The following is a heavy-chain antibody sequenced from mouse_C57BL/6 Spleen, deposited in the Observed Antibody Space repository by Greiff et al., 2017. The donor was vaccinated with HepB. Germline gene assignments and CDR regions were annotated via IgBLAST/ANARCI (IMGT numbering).Heavy chain of an antibody. CDR3: ARPITTVVGGYFDY. D-gene: IGHD1-1*01. J-gene: IGHJ2*01. V-gene: IGHV1-9*01. CDR1: GYTFTGYW. Sequence: VQLVESGAELMKPGASVKLSCKATGYTFTGYWIEWVKQRPGHGLEWIGEILPGIGSTNYNEKFKGKATFTADTSSNTAYMQLSSLTTEDSAIYYCARPITTVVGGYFDYWGQGTTLTVSS. CDR2: ILPGIGST.